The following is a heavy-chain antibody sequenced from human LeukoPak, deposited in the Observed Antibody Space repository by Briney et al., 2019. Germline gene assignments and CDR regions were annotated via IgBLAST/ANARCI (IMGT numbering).Heavy chain of an antibody. CDR3: ARIGSKERRSLQFDP. V-gene: IGHV4-4*07. CDR1: GGSISSYY. Sequence: SETLSLTCTVSGGSISSYYWSWIRQPAGKGLERIGRIYTSGSTNYNPSLKSRVTMSVDTSKNQFSLKLSSVTAADTAVYYCARIGSKERRSLQFDPWGQGTLVTVSS. J-gene: IGHJ5*02. D-gene: IGHD1-26*01. CDR2: IYTSGST.